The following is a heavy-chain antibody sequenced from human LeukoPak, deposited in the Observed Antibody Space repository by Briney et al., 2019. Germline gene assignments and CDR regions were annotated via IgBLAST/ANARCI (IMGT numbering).Heavy chain of an antibody. Sequence: GASVKVSCKPSGYTFTDYYMHWVRQAPGQGLEWMGSINPNSGGTNYAQKFQGRVTMTRDTSITTAYMELSRLSSDDTAVYYCARHPGKVTNDWYFDLWGRGTLVTVSS. CDR2: INPNSGGT. CDR1: GYTFTDYY. V-gene: IGHV1-2*02. D-gene: IGHD4-23*01. J-gene: IGHJ2*01. CDR3: ARHPGKVTNDWYFDL.